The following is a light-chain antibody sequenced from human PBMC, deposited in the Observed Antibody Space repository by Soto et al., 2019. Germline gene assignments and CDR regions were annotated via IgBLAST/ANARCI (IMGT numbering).Light chain of an antibody. J-gene: IGKJ2*01. CDR3: LQYNDYSYT. CDR2: DAS. Sequence: DIQMTQSPSTLSASVGDIVTITCRASQSISSWSAWYQQKPGKAPKLLIYDASSLESGVPSRFSGSGSGTEFTLTISSLQPDDFATYYCLQYNDYSYTFGQGTNLEIK. V-gene: IGKV1-5*01. CDR1: QSISSW.